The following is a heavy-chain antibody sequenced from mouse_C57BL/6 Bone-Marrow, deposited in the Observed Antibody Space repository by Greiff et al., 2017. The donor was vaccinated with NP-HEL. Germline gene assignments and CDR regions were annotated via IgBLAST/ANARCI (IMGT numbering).Heavy chain of an antibody. Sequence: EVQLVESGGGLVKPGGSLKLSCAASGFTFSDYGMHWVRQAPEKGLEWVAYISSGSSTIYYADTVKGRFTISRDNAKNTLFLQMTSLRSEDKAMYYCAREHYYGSSYWGQGTTLTVSS. J-gene: IGHJ2*01. CDR1: GFTFSDYG. D-gene: IGHD1-1*01. CDR3: AREHYYGSSY. CDR2: ISSGSSTI. V-gene: IGHV5-17*01.